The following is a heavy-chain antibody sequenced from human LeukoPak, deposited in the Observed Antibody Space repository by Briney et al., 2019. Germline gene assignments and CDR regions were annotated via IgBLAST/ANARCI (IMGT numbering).Heavy chain of an antibody. CDR3: AKQINSSGYYSFDY. D-gene: IGHD3-22*01. J-gene: IGHJ4*02. Sequence: GGSLRLSCAASGYIFSTYWMNWVRQAPGKGLEWVSAISGSGGSTYYADSVKGRFTISRDNSKNTLYLQMNSLRAEDTAVYYCAKQINSSGYYSFDYWGQGPLVTVSS. V-gene: IGHV3-23*01. CDR1: GYIFSTYW. CDR2: ISGSGGST.